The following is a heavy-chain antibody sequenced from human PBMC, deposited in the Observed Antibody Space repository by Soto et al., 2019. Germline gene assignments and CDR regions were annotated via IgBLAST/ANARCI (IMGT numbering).Heavy chain of an antibody. CDR1: GFTFSIYG. J-gene: IGHJ6*01. CDR2: MSHDGSNK. CDR3: AKEDVYSSSSGRVYYYYGMDV. V-gene: IGHV3-30*18. D-gene: IGHD6-6*01. Sequence: WGSRRVSCAPSGFTFSIYGMPWVRQAPGRGLEWVAVMSHDGSNKYYADSGKGRFTISIDNSKNMLYLQMNSLRAEDTAVYYCAKEDVYSSSSGRVYYYYGMDVWGQGTPVTVSS.